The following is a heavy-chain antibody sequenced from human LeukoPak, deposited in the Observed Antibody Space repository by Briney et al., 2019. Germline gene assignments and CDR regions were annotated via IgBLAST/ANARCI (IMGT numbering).Heavy chain of an antibody. CDR1: GFTFDDYD. V-gene: IGHV3-48*03. D-gene: IGHD1-26*01. CDR2: ISGSGSII. CDR3: ARDWVARGGDYMDV. J-gene: IGHJ6*03. Sequence: GGSLRLSCAASGFTFDDYDTNWVRQAPGKGLEWVSFISGSGSIIYYADSVKGRFIISRDIGKNSVYLQMNSLRAEDTGVYYCARDWVARGGDYMDVWGKGTTVTISS.